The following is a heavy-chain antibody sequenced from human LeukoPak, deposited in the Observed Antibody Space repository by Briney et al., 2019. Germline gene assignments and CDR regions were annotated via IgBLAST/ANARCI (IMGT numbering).Heavy chain of an antibody. CDR2: IYYSGST. D-gene: IGHD2-2*01. J-gene: IGHJ4*02. V-gene: IGHV4-30-4*01. CDR3: ASPSYCTSTSCLRWYY. Sequence: PSETLSLTCTVSGGSISSGDYYWSWIRQPPGKGLEWIGYIYYSGSTYYNPSLKSRVTISVDTSKNQFSLKLNSVTAADTAVYYCASPSYCTSTSCLRWYYWGQGTLVTVSS. CDR1: GGSISSGDYY.